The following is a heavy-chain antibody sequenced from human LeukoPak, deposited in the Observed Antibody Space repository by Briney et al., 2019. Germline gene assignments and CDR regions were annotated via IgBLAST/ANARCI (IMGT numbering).Heavy chain of an antibody. Sequence: SETLSLTCAVYGGSFSGYYWSWIRQPPGKGLEWIGEINHSGSTNYNPSLKSRVTISVDASKNQFSLKLSSVTAADTAVYYCARGFNGWFGELIAFDIWGQGTMVTVSS. D-gene: IGHD3-10*01. CDR3: ARGFNGWFGELIAFDI. CDR1: GGSFSGYY. CDR2: INHSGST. V-gene: IGHV4-34*01. J-gene: IGHJ3*02.